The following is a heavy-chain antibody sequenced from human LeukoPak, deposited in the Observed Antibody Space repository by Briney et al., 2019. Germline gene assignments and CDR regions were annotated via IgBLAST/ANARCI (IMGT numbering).Heavy chain of an antibody. J-gene: IGHJ5*02. V-gene: IGHV1-2*02. D-gene: IGHD2-15*01. Sequence: GASVKVSCKASGYTFTGYYMHWVRQAPGQGLEWMGWINPNSGGTNYAQKFQGRVTMTRDTSISTAYMELSRQRSDDTAVYYCARVVVVVAARYNWFDPWGQGTLVTVSS. CDR3: ARVVVVVAARYNWFDP. CDR2: INPNSGGT. CDR1: GYTFTGYY.